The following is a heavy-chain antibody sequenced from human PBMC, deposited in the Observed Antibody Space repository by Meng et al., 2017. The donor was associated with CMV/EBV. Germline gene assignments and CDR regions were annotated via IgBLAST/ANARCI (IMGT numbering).Heavy chain of an antibody. CDR2: VNSNNDAT. V-gene: IGHV1-2*02. D-gene: IGHD6-19*01. J-gene: IGHJ4*02. Sequence: QVQLVQAGAETKKPGASVKVSCTTSGFTFSDYYIHWVRQGPGRGLEWMGWVNSNNDATNYARKFEGRVSMTRDTSISTAHMELSRLMSDDTAVYYCVRSSGWSLFDYWGQGTLVTVSS. CDR1: GFTFSDYY. CDR3: VRSSGWSLFDY.